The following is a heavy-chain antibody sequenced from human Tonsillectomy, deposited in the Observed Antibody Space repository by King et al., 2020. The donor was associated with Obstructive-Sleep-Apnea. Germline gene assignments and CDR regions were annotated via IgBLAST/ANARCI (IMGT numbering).Heavy chain of an antibody. J-gene: IGHJ4*02. CDR2: INHSGSA. Sequence: VQLQQWGAGLLKPSETLSLTCAVYGGSFSVYSLSWIRQFPGKGLEWIGEINHSGSASNNPSFKNRLTISVDTSNNQFSLKLSSVTAADTAVYYCAIGEVYYGDYDYWGQGTLVTVSS. V-gene: IGHV4-34*01. CDR1: GGSFSVYS. CDR3: AIGEVYYGDYDY. D-gene: IGHD4-17*01.